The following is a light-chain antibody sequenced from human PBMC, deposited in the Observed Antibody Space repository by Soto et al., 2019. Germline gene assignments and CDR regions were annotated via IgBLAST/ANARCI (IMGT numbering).Light chain of an antibody. Sequence: DILCSHSPATLHLSPGERATLSFRASQGISRYLAWYQQNPGQAPRLLIYGASNRATGIPDRFSGSGSGTDFTLTISRLEPEDFAVYYCQQYGSSGTFAQGTKVDIK. CDR3: QQYGSSGT. CDR1: QGISRY. J-gene: IGKJ1*01. CDR2: GAS. V-gene: IGKV3-20*01.